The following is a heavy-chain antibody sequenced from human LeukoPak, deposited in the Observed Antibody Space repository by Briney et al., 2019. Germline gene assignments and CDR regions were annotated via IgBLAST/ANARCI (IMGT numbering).Heavy chain of an antibody. CDR1: GGSFSGYY. CDR3: ARGPDDYGDYGVNGYYDY. Sequence: PSETLSLTCAVYGGSFSGYYWSWIRQPPGKGLEWIGEINHSGSTNYNPSLKSRVTISVDTSKNQFSLKLSSLTAADTAVYYCARGPDDYGDYGVNGYYDYRGQGTLVTVSS. CDR2: INHSGST. D-gene: IGHD4-17*01. J-gene: IGHJ4*02. V-gene: IGHV4-34*01.